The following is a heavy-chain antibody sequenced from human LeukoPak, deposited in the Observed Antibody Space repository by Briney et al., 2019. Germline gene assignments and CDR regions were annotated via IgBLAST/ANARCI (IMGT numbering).Heavy chain of an antibody. CDR1: GASIINYL. CDR3: ARVRPNWNDGTFDY. Sequence: SETLSLTCTVSGASIINYLWSWLRQPAGKGLEWIGRIYPSGRTHSNPSLKSRVTTSLDTYKNQFSLGLSSVTAADTAVYYYARVRPNWNDGTFDYWGQGTLVTVSS. CDR2: IYPSGRT. D-gene: IGHD1-1*01. V-gene: IGHV4-4*07. J-gene: IGHJ4*02.